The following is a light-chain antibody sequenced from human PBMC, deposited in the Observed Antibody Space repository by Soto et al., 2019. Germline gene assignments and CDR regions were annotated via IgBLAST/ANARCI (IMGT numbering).Light chain of an antibody. Sequence: QSALTQPASVSGSPGQSITISCTGTSSDVGGYNSVSWYQQHPGKAPKLMIYDVSNRPSGVSNRFSGSKSGNTASLTISGLQAEDEADYYCSSYTSSISVVFGGGTKVTVL. CDR3: SSYTSSISVV. CDR1: SSDVGGYNS. J-gene: IGLJ2*01. V-gene: IGLV2-14*01. CDR2: DVS.